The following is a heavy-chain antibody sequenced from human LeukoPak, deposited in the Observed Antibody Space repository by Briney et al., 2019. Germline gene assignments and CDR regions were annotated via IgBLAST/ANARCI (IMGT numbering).Heavy chain of an antibody. J-gene: IGHJ4*02. CDR3: AKDGDWEYDILTGYPDY. D-gene: IGHD3-9*01. CDR1: GFTFDDYA. V-gene: IGHV3-43D*03. CDR2: ISWDGGGT. Sequence: PGGSLRLSCAASGFTFDDYAMHWVRQAPGKGLEWVSLISWDGGGTYYADSVKGRFTISRDNSKNSLYLQMNSLRAEDTALYYCAKDGDWEYDILTGYPDYWGQGTLVTVSS.